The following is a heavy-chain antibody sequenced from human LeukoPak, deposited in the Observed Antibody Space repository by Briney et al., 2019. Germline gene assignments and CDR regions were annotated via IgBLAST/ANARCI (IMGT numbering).Heavy chain of an antibody. CDR1: GFTVSSNY. V-gene: IGHV3-66*01. D-gene: IGHD3-10*01. J-gene: IGHJ4*02. Sequence: GGSLRLSCAASGFTVSSNYMSWVRQAPGKGLEWVSVIYGGGSTFYADSVKGRFTISRDNSKNTLYLQMNSLRAEDTAVYYCARDYYGSGSYWEYSDYWGQGTLVTVSS. CDR3: ARDYYGSGSYWEYSDY. CDR2: IYGGGST.